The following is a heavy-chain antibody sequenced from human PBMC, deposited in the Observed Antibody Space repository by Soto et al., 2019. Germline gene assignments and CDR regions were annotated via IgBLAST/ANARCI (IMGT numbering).Heavy chain of an antibody. CDR2: IRSKANSYAT. D-gene: IGHD4-17*01. J-gene: IGHJ6*01. CDR1: GFTFSGSA. V-gene: IGHV3-73*01. CDR3: TRTDDYGGNYYYYGMDV. Sequence: GGSLRLSCAASGFTFSGSAMHWVRQASGKGLEWVGRIRSKANSYATAYAASVKGRFTISRDDSKNTAYLQMNSLKTEDTAVYYCTRTDDYGGNYYYYGMDVWEQETTVTVSS.